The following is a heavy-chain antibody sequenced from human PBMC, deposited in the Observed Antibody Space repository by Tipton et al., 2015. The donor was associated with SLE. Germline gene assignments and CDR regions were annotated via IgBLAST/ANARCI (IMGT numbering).Heavy chain of an antibody. J-gene: IGHJ3*02. Sequence: SLRLSCAASRFTFSSYGMHWVRQAPGKGLEWVAVIWYDGSNKYYADSVKGRFTISRDNSKNTLYLQMNRLRAGDAAVYYCAKEADIWGQGTMVPVSS. CDR3: AKEADI. V-gene: IGHV3-33*06. CDR1: RFTFSSYG. CDR2: IWYDGSNK.